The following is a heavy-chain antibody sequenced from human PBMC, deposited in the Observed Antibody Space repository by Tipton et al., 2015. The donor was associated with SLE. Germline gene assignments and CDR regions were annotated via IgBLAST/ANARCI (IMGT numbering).Heavy chain of an antibody. V-gene: IGHV1-18*01. CDR2: ISAYNGNT. CDR1: GYSFTSYG. D-gene: IGHD2-8*01. Sequence: QSGPEVKKPGASVKVSCKASGYSFTSYGISWVRQAPGQGLEWMGWISAYNGNTNYAQKLQGRVTMTTDPSTSTAHMELRSLTSDDTAVYYCARVVGPESLNNNARSPDYWGQGTLVTVAS. J-gene: IGHJ4*02. CDR3: ARVVGPESLNNNARSPDY.